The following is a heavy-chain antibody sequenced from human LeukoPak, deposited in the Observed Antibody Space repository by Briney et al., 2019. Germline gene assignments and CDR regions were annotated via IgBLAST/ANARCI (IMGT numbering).Heavy chain of an antibody. Sequence: KPSETLSLTCAVYGGSFSGYYWSWIRQPPGKGLEWIGEINHSGSTNYNPSLKSRVTISVDTSKNQFSLKLSSVTAADTAVYYCARGRRNIVVVPASFDYWGQGTLVTVSS. CDR3: ARGRRNIVVVPASFDY. D-gene: IGHD2-2*01. V-gene: IGHV4-34*01. CDR2: INHSGST. CDR1: GGSFSGYY. J-gene: IGHJ4*02.